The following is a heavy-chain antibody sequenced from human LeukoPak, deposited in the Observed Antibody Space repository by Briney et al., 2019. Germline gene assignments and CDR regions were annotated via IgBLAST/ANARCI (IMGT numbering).Heavy chain of an antibody. CDR1: GGTFSSYT. CDR2: IIPILGIA. CDR3: AREVGERLPAGL. D-gene: IGHD3-16*01. V-gene: IGHV1-69*04. J-gene: IGHJ4*02. Sequence: SSVKVSCKASGGTFSSYTISWVRQAPGQGLEWMGRIIPILGIANYAQKFQGRVTITADKSTSTAYMELSSLKSEDTAVYYCAREVGERLPAGLWGQGTLVTVSS.